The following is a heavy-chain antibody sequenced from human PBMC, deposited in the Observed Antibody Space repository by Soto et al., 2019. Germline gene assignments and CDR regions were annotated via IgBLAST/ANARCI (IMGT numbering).Heavy chain of an antibody. D-gene: IGHD1-7*01. CDR1: GYTFTSYD. CDR2: MNPNSGNT. V-gene: IGHV1-8*01. Sequence: QVQLVQSGAKVKKPGASVKVSCKASGYTFTSYDINLVRQATGQGLEWMGWMNPNSGNTAYAQKFQGRVTMTMNTSISTPYMELSRLRSEYTAVYYCARERTGPNYFDYWGQGTLVTGSS. CDR3: ARERTGPNYFDY. J-gene: IGHJ4*02.